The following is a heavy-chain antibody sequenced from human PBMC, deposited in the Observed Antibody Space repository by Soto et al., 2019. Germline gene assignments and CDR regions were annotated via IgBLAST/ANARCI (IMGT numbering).Heavy chain of an antibody. CDR1: GYRFTAYY. CDR2: MNLDTGGT. D-gene: IGHD5-18*01. J-gene: IGHJ4*02. V-gene: IGHV1-2*06. Sequence: QVQLVQSGAEVKKPGASVRVSCEASGYRFTAYYIHWVRQAPGQGLEWMGRMNLDTGGTTYAQKFQGRVTMTRDTSINTAYMEVSSLKSHDTAIYYCARDGNFAFRGYSFAFDFWGQGTLVTVSS. CDR3: ARDGNFAFRGYSFAFDF.